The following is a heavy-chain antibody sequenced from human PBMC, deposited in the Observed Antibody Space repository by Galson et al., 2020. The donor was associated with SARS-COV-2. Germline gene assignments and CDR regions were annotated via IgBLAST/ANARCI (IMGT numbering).Heavy chain of an antibody. J-gene: IGHJ6*02. V-gene: IGHV4-59*13. CDR1: GGSISSYY. CDR2: IYYSGST. Sequence: SETLSLTCTVSGGSISSYYWSWIRQPPGKGLEWIGYIYYSGSTNYNPSLKSRVTISVDTSKNQFSLKLSSVTAADTAVYYCAWGLGYCSGGICYDYGMDVWGQGTTVTVSS. D-gene: IGHD2-15*01. CDR3: AWGLGYCSGGICYDYGMDV.